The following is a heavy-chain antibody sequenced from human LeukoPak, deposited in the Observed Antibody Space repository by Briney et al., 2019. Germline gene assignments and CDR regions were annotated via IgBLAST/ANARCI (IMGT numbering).Heavy chain of an antibody. J-gene: IGHJ4*02. Sequence: SGTLSLTSTVSGGSISKNYWSSIPQPPGKGLEWIGYIYTSRSTNYNPSLMSRVTISVDTSKNQFSLMLNSVTAADTAVYYCARHGLKLVGASTIYFDNWGRGILVTVSS. D-gene: IGHD1-26*01. CDR1: GGSISKNY. CDR2: IYTSRST. CDR3: ARHGLKLVGASTIYFDN. V-gene: IGHV4-4*09.